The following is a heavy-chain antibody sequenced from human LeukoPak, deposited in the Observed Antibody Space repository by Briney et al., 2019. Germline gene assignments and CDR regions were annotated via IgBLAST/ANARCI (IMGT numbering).Heavy chain of an antibody. CDR3: ARDLSLGVVTTYGMDV. CDR1: GGSISSGDYY. Sequence: SQTLSLTCTVSGGSISSGDYYWSWIRQPPGKGLEWIVYIYYSGSTYYNPSLKSRVTISVDTSKNQFSLKLSSVTAADTAVYYCARDLSLGVVTTYGMDVWGQGTTVTVSS. V-gene: IGHV4-30-4*01. CDR2: IYYSGST. J-gene: IGHJ6*02. D-gene: IGHD3-3*01.